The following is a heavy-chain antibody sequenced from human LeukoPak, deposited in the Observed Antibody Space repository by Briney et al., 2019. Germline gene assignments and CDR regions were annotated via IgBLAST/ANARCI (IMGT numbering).Heavy chain of an antibody. CDR1: GGSISSYY. V-gene: IGHV4-59*01. Sequence: SETLSLTCTVSGGSISSYYWSWIRQPPGKGLEWIGYIYYSGSTNYNPSLKSRVTISVDTSKNQFSLKLSSVTAADTAVYYCARSTVGAGTPYYFDYWGQGTLVTVSS. CDR3: ARSTVGAGTPYYFDY. D-gene: IGHD2-15*01. CDR2: IYYSGST. J-gene: IGHJ4*02.